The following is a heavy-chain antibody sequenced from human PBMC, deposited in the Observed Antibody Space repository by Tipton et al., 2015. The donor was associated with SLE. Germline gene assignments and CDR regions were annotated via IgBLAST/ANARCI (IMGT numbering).Heavy chain of an antibody. J-gene: IGHJ3*02. CDR2: IHYSGTT. CDR1: GGSITNHY. V-gene: IGHV4-59*11. D-gene: IGHD1-26*01. Sequence: LRLSCTVSGGSITNHYWTWIRQPPGKGLEWIGYIHYSGTTHDNPSLKSRVTMSVDMSKNQFSLRLTSVTAADTAVYYCARTLGAIAHTVYDAFDIWGQGKMVTVSS. CDR3: ARTLGAIAHTVYDAFDI.